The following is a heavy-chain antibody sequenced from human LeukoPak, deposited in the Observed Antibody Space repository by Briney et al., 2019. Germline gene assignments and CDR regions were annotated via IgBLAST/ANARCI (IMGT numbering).Heavy chain of an antibody. D-gene: IGHD6-13*01. CDR3: ARRGRAAGRLGPTYYFDY. Sequence: PSETLSLTCAVYGGSFSGYYCSWIRQPPGKGLEWIGEINHSGSTNYNPSLKSRVTISVDTSKNQFSLKLSSVTAADTAVYYCARRGRAAGRLGPTYYFDYWGQGTLVTVSS. V-gene: IGHV4-34*01. CDR2: INHSGST. J-gene: IGHJ4*02. CDR1: GGSFSGYY.